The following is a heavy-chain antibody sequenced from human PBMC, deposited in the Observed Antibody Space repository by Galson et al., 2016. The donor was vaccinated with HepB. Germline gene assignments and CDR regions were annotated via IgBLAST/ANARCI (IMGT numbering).Heavy chain of an antibody. CDR3: ARARYQLLDDRQSQYYYGMDV. Sequence: SETLSLTCAVYGGTFSGYFWSWVRRPPGKGLEWIGEIIHSGTTNYNPSLKSRVTISVDTSKNQFSLRLSSVTAADTAVYYCARARYQLLDDRQSQYYYGMDVWGQGTRVTVPS. D-gene: IGHD2-2*01. V-gene: IGHV4-34*12. J-gene: IGHJ6*02. CDR1: GGTFSGYF. CDR2: IIHSGTT.